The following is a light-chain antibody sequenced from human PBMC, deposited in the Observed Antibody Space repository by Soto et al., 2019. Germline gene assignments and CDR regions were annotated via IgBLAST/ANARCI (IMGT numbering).Light chain of an antibody. CDR2: AAS. CDR3: QQYNDWPPLT. J-gene: IGKJ4*01. Sequence: ETVMTQSPVTLSLSPGDRATLSCRASHSVRSNLAWYQQKPGQPPRLLIYAASTRATGIPGRFSGSGSGTEFTLTISSLQSEDSAVYYCQQYNDWPPLTFGGGTKVGIK. V-gene: IGKV3-15*01. CDR1: HSVRSN.